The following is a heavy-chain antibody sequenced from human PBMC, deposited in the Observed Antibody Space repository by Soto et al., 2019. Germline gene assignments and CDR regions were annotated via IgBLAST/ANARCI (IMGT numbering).Heavy chain of an antibody. Sequence: SETLSLTCTVSGGSVSSGSYYWSWIRQPPGKGLEWIGYIYYSGSTNYNPSLKSRVTISVDTSKNQFSLKLSSVTAADTAVYYCSRARRNYYDSSGYKNWFDPWGQGTLVTVSS. CDR3: SRARRNYYDSSGYKNWFDP. V-gene: IGHV4-61*01. CDR2: IYYSGST. CDR1: GGSVSSGSYY. D-gene: IGHD3-22*01. J-gene: IGHJ5*02.